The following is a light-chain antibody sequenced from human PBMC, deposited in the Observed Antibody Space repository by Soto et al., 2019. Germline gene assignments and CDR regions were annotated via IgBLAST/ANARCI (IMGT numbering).Light chain of an antibody. Sequence: QAVVTQPPSVSGAPGQRVTISCTGSSSNIGAGYDVHWYQQLPGTAPKLLIYGNSNRPSGVPDRFSGSKSGTSASLAITGLHAEDEADYYCQSYYSSLSGSVFGGGTKVTVL. J-gene: IGLJ2*01. CDR1: SSNIGAGYD. CDR2: GNS. V-gene: IGLV1-40*01. CDR3: QSYYSSLSGSV.